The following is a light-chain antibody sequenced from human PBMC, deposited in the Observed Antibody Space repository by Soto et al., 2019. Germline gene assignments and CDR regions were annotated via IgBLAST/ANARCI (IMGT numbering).Light chain of an antibody. Sequence: QSVLTQPASVSGSPGQSITISCTGTSSDVGGYDYVSWYQQHPGKAPKLMISDVSNRPSGVSNRFSGSKSGNTASLTISGLQAEDEADYYCSSYTTTSTHVVFGGGTKVTVL. CDR1: SSDVGGYDY. V-gene: IGLV2-14*01. CDR3: SSYTTTSTHVV. CDR2: DVS. J-gene: IGLJ2*01.